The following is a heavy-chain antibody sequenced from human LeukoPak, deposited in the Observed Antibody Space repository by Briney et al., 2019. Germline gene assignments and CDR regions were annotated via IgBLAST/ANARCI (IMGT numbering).Heavy chain of an antibody. Sequence: GGSLRLSCAASGFTFSSYDMHWVRQATGKGLEWVSAIVTAGDTYYPGSVKGRFTISRENAKNSLYLQVNSLRAGDTAVYYCARAPTFSRYSGYDRNYYYGMDVWGQGTTVTVSS. J-gene: IGHJ6*02. D-gene: IGHD5-12*01. CDR1: GFTFSSYD. V-gene: IGHV3-13*01. CDR3: ARAPTFSRYSGYDRNYYYGMDV. CDR2: IVTAGDT.